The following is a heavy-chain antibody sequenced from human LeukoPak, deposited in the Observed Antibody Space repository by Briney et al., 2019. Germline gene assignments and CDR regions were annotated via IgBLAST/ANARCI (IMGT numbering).Heavy chain of an antibody. J-gene: IGHJ4*02. Sequence: ASVKVSCKASGYTFTSYAMHWVRQAPGQRLEWMGWINAGNGNTKYSQEFQGRVTITRDTSASIAYMELSSLRSEDMAVYYCARAGGYCGRISCPYYFDYWGQGSLVAVSS. V-gene: IGHV1-3*03. CDR3: ARAGGYCGRISCPYYFDY. CDR1: GYTFTSYA. D-gene: IGHD2-15*01. CDR2: INAGNGNT.